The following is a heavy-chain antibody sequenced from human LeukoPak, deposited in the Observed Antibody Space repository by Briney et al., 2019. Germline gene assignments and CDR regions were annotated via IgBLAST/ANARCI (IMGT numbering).Heavy chain of an antibody. V-gene: IGHV3-74*01. J-gene: IGHJ5*02. D-gene: IGHD1-1*01. Sequence: GGSLRLSSVTSGFSFNTYWMHWVRQAPGKGLVWVSRLTPDGRNTDYADFVKGRFTISRDNAKNTVFLQMNSLRVEDTAVYYCVRGGNGHTSGQFDLWGQGALVTVSS. CDR3: VRGGNGHTSGQFDL. CDR1: GFSFNTYW. CDR2: LTPDGRNT.